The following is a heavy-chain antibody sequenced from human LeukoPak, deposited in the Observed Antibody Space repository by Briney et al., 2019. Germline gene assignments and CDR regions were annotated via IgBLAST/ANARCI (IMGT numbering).Heavy chain of an antibody. CDR2: VFYSGGT. CDR3: ARHRGSSSNFDY. CDR1: GGSITGYY. J-gene: IGHJ4*02. D-gene: IGHD6-6*01. V-gene: IGHV4-59*08. Sequence: SETLSLTCTVSGGSITGYYWSWIRQPPGKGLEWIGYVFYSGGTLYNPSVNSRVSISVDTSKTQFSLKLTSVTATDAAVYYCARHRGSSSNFDYWGQGTLVTVSS.